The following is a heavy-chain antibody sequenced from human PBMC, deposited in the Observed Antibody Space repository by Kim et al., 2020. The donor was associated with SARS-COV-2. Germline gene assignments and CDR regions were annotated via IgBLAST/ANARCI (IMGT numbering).Heavy chain of an antibody. CDR3: SKRGSRGWLFDY. J-gene: IGHJ4*02. D-gene: IGHD6-19*01. CDR1: EFTFSSYA. V-gene: IGHV3-23*01. CDR2: ISGSGGST. Sequence: GGSLRLSCAASEFTFSSYAMNWVRQAPGKGLEWVSAISGSGGSTYYADSVKGRFTISRDNSKKTLYLHMNSLRAEDTAVYYCSKRGSRGWLFDYWGQGALVTVSS.